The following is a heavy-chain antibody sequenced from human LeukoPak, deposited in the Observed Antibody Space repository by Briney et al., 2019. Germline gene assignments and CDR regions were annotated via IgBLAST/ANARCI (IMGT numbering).Heavy chain of an antibody. V-gene: IGHV4-59*11. Sequence: SETLSPTCTVSGGSLSSHYWSWIRQPPGKGLEWIGYIYYSGTTNYNPSLKSRVTISVDTSKNQFSLKLSSVTAADTAVYYCARGVYIAAAQYGYWGQGTLVTVSS. J-gene: IGHJ4*02. CDR1: GGSLSSHY. CDR3: ARGVYIAAAQYGY. CDR2: IYYSGTT. D-gene: IGHD6-13*01.